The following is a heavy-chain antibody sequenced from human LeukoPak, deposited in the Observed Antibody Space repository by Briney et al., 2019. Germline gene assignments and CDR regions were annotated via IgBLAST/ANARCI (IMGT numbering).Heavy chain of an antibody. Sequence: TGGSLRLSCAASGFTFSSYWMSWVRQAPGKGLELVANIKQDGREKYYVDSVKGRFTISRDNAKNSLYLQMNSLRAEDTAVYYCARDLPSPYDFWSGYAANAFDIWGQGTMVTVSS. CDR3: ARDLPSPYDFWSGYAANAFDI. CDR1: GFTFSSYW. D-gene: IGHD3-3*01. V-gene: IGHV3-7*01. CDR2: IKQDGREK. J-gene: IGHJ3*02.